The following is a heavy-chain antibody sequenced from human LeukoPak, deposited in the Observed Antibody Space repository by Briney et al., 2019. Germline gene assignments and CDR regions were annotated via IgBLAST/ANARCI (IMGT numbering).Heavy chain of an antibody. V-gene: IGHV3-30-3*01. CDR3: ARDFRDYRDYVAYFDS. D-gene: IGHD4-17*01. J-gene: IGHJ4*02. CDR2: ILYDGTNK. CDR1: GFTFSNYT. Sequence: HPGGSLRLSCAASGFTFSNYTMHWVRQAPGKGLEWVAVILYDGTNKYYADSVKGRFTISRDNSRNTLYLQMNSLRAEDTAVYYCARDFRDYRDYVAYFDSWGQGTLVTVSS.